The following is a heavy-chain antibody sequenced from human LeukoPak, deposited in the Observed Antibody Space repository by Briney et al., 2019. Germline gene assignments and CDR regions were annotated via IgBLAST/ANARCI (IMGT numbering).Heavy chain of an antibody. J-gene: IGHJ4*02. Sequence: GASVKVSCKASGYTITGYYMHWVRQAPGQGLEWMGWINPNSGGTNYAQKFQGRVTMTRDTSISTAYMELSRLRSDDTAVYYCARDLEEYYYDSSSYYFDYWGQGTLVTVSS. CDR2: INPNSGGT. D-gene: IGHD3-22*01. CDR3: ARDLEEYYYDSSSYYFDY. V-gene: IGHV1-2*02. CDR1: GYTITGYY.